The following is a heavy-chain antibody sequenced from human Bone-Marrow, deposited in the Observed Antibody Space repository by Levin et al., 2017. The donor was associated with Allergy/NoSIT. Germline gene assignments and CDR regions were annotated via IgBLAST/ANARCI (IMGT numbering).Heavy chain of an antibody. CDR2: IYSGCDT. CDR1: GFIVSSSY. Sequence: PGGSLRLSCAASGFIVSSSYMSWVRQAPGKGLEWVSLIYSGCDTYYADSVRGRFTISRDNSKHTLYLQMNSLRAEDTAVYYCARGLYSNGLFNLDFDYWGQGTLVTVSS. J-gene: IGHJ4*02. V-gene: IGHV3-53*01. CDR3: ARGLYSNGLFNLDFDY. D-gene: IGHD6-19*01.